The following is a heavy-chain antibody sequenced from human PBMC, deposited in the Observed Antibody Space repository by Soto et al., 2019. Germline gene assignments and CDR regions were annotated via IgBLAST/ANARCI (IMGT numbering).Heavy chain of an antibody. CDR1: GGSFSGYY. CDR2: INHSGST. J-gene: IGHJ3*02. Sequence: SETLSLTCAVYGGSFSGYYWTWIRQPPGTGLEWIGEINHSGSTNYNPSLKSRVTISIDTSKNQFSLKLSSVTAADTAVYYCAREHDAFDIWGQGTMVTVSS. CDR3: AREHDAFDI. V-gene: IGHV4-34*01.